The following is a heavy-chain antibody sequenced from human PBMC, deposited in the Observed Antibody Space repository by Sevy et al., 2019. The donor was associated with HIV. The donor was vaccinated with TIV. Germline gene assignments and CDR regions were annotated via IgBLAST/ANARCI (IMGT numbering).Heavy chain of an antibody. Sequence: GGSLRLSCAASGFDFSRYLMHWVRQVPGKGLVWVSQIKHDGSSTPYADSVKGRFSVSRDNAKNTLYLQMNGLRAEDTAVYYCAREGVDFWSGPVDFYYGMDVWGQGATVTVSS. V-gene: IGHV3-74*01. CDR1: GFDFSRYL. CDR2: IKHDGSST. J-gene: IGHJ6*02. D-gene: IGHD3-3*01. CDR3: AREGVDFWSGPVDFYYGMDV.